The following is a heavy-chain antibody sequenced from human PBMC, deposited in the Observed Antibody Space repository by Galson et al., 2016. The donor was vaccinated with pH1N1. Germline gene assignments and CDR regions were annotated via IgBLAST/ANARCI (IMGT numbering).Heavy chain of an antibody. D-gene: IGHD3-3*01. CDR1: GFTFSSYA. J-gene: IGHJ4*02. V-gene: IGHV3-23*01. CDR2: ISGSGGSA. Sequence: SLRLSCAASGFTFSSYAMNWVRQAPGKGLEWVSAISGSGGSAYYADSVRGRFTISRDNSKNTLYLQMNSLRAEDTAVYYCVKDLITIFGGWGQGTLVTVSS. CDR3: VKDLITIFGG.